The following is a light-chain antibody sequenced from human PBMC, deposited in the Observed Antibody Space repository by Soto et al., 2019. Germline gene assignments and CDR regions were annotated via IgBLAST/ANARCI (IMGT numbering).Light chain of an antibody. CDR3: QQYGSSPLT. J-gene: IGKJ4*01. Sequence: EIVLTQSPGTLSLSPGERATLSGRASQSVGSSFFAWYQQKPGQAPRLLIYGASRRATGIPDRFSGSVSGTDFTLTISSLEPEDFVVYYCQQYGSSPLTFGGGTKVDIK. CDR1: QSVGSSF. V-gene: IGKV3-20*01. CDR2: GAS.